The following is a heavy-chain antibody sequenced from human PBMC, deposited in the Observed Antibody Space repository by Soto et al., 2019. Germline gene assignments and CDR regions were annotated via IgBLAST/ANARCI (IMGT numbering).Heavy chain of an antibody. J-gene: IGHJ4*02. CDR1: GFTFSSSW. Sequence: GGSLRLSCAASGFTFSSSWMDWVRQAPGKGLEWVANINPDGSENHYVGSVEGRFTISRDNARNSLYLQMSSLTAEDSALYYCSRSLNSWGQGTRVTVSS. CDR2: INPDGSEN. CDR3: SRSLNS. V-gene: IGHV3-7*01.